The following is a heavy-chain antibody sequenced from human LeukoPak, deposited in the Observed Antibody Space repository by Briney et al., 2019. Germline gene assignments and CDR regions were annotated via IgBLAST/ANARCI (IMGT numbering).Heavy chain of an antibody. D-gene: IGHD3-22*01. J-gene: IGHJ4*02. CDR1: GFTFRTYA. Sequence: GGSLRLSCTGSGFTFRTYAFSWVRQAPGKGLEWVSATGSNGVTYYSDSVKGRLTISRDNSKNPLELQMNGLRADDTAVYYCGIRDTSDYYVFWGQGTLVTVSS. CDR2: TGSNGVT. CDR3: GIRDTSDYYVF. V-gene: IGHV3-23*01.